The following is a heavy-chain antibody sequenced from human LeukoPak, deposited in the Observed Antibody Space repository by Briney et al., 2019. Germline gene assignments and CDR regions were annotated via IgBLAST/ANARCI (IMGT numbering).Heavy chain of an antibody. CDR3: ATSRGSWPDSFDY. J-gene: IGHJ4*02. V-gene: IGHV3-48*03. CDR2: ISTSGSTI. CDR1: GFTFSSYE. Sequence: GGSLRLSCAASGFTFSSYEMSWVRQAPGKGLDWVSYISTSGSTIYYADSVKGRFTISRDNAKNSLYLQMNSLRAEDTAVYYCATSRGSWPDSFDYWGQGNLVTVSS. D-gene: IGHD6-13*01.